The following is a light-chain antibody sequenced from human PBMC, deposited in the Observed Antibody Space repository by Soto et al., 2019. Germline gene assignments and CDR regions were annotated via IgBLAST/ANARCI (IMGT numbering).Light chain of an antibody. Sequence: QSALTQPASVSGSPGQSITISCTGTSSDVGGYNYVSWYQQHPGKAPKLMIYDVSNRPSGVSNRFSGSKSGNTASLTISGLQAEDEADYYCSSYTGIWVFGGGTQLTVL. V-gene: IGLV2-14*01. J-gene: IGLJ3*02. CDR3: SSYTGIWV. CDR2: DVS. CDR1: SSDVGGYNY.